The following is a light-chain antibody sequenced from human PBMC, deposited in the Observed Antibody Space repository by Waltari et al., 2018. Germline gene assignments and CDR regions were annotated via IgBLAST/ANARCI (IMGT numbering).Light chain of an antibody. J-gene: IGKJ1*01. CDR3: QHYLRLPVT. CDR2: GAS. V-gene: IGKV3-20*01. Sequence: SCRARQSVASGLAWYLQKPGQAPRPLIYGASNSATGIPDRFSGSGAGTDFSLTISSLEPEDFAVYYCQHYLRLPVTFGQGTKVEVK. CDR1: QSVASG.